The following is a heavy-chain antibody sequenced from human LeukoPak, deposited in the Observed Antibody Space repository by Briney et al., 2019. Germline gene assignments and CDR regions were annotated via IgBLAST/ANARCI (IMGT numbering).Heavy chain of an antibody. CDR1: GYTFTGYY. CDR3: ARIAAAGPEWWFDP. J-gene: IGHJ5*02. V-gene: IGHV1-2*02. Sequence: ASVKVSCKASGYTFTGYYMHWVRQAPGQGLERMGWINPNSGGTNYAQKFQGRVTMTRDTSISTAYMELSRLRSDDTAVYYCARIAAAGPEWWFDPWGQGTLITVSS. D-gene: IGHD6-13*01. CDR2: INPNSGGT.